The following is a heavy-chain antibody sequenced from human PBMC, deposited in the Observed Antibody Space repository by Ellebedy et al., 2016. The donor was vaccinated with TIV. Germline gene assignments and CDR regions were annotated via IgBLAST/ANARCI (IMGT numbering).Heavy chain of an antibody. CDR3: ARGASGWYFDN. D-gene: IGHD6-19*01. CDR2: LHHTGST. Sequence: MPGGSLRLSCTVSGGSIRTTSWSWIRQPPGKGLEWIGTLHHTGSTYYSPSLKSRVTMSVDVSKSQFSLKLGSVIAADTAIYYCARGASGWYFDNWGQGTLVTVSS. CDR1: GGSIRTTS. J-gene: IGHJ4*02. V-gene: IGHV4-59*01.